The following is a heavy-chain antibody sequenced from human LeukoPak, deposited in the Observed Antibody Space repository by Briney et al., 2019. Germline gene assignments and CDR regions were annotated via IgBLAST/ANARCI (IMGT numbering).Heavy chain of an antibody. Sequence: ASVMISSKASGYSFTAFYIHGVGQAPGQGLEWMGWIHPRSGDTTYAQKFQGRVTLTRDTSISTVYMDLSSLRSDDTAVYYCARDGDYGTGSYYRGCIDSWGQGTPVTVSP. CDR1: GYSFTAFY. V-gene: IGHV1-2*02. CDR2: IHPRSGDT. D-gene: IGHD3-10*01. J-gene: IGHJ4*02. CDR3: ARDGDYGTGSYYRGCIDS.